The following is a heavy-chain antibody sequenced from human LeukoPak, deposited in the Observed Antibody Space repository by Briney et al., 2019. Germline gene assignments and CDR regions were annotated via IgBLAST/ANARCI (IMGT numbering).Heavy chain of an antibody. V-gene: IGHV3-7*01. D-gene: IGHD5-24*01. J-gene: IGHJ4*02. CDR3: ARGSEMATPAGYFDY. CDR1: GFTFSNYW. Sequence: GGSLRLSCAASGFTFSNYWLTWVRQAPGQGLEWVANIKQDGSEKHYVDSVKGRFTISRDNSKNTLYLQMNSLRAEDTAVYYCARGSEMATPAGYFDYWGQGTLVTVFS. CDR2: IKQDGSEK.